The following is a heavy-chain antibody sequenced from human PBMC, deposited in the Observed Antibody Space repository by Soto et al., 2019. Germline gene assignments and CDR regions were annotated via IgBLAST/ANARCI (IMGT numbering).Heavy chain of an antibody. CDR2: VYFNENT. V-gene: IGHV4-31*03. Sequence: QVQLLESGPGLVKASETLSLTCSISGGSISSGGYYWSWVRQRPGKGPEWIGYVYFNENTYYTPSLKSRVTISVGTSKIQLSLRLSSVTAADAAVYYCARQITMARGIDFWCPGISVSVSS. D-gene: IGHD3-10*01. CDR3: ARQITMARGIDF. J-gene: IGHJ4*02. CDR1: GGSISSGGYY.